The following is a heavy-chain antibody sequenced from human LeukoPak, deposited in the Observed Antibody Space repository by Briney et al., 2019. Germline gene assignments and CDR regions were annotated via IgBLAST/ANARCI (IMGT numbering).Heavy chain of an antibody. CDR1: GYTFTGYY. Sequence: GASVKVSCKASGYTFTGYYMHWVRQAPGQGLEWMGWINPNSGGTNYAQKFQGRVTMTRDTSISTAYMELSRLRSDDTAVYYCARAPVRIVGATSPFDYWGQGTLVTVSS. CDR2: INPNSGGT. D-gene: IGHD1-26*01. J-gene: IGHJ4*02. V-gene: IGHV1-2*02. CDR3: ARAPVRIVGATSPFDY.